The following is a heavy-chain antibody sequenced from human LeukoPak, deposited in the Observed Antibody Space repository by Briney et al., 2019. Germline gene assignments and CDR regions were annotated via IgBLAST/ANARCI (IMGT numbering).Heavy chain of an antibody. Sequence: GGSLRLSCAASGFTFSSYAMHWVRQAPGKGLEWVAVISYEGSNKYYADSVKGRFTISRDNSKNTLYLQMNSLRAEDTAEYYCARDDYYGSGSYYPYYYYYYGMDVWGQGTTVTVSS. CDR3: ARDDYYGSGSYYPYYYYYYGMDV. V-gene: IGHV3-30*04. CDR2: ISYEGSNK. D-gene: IGHD3-10*01. J-gene: IGHJ6*02. CDR1: GFTFSSYA.